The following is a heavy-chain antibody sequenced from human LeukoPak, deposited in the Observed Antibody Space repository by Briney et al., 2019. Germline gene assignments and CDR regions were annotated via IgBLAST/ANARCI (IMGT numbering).Heavy chain of an antibody. J-gene: IGHJ5*02. Sequence: ASVKVSCKASGYTFTSYEINWVRQATGQGLEWMGWMNPNSGNTGYAPKFQGRVTMTRNTSISTAYMELSSLRSEDTAVYYCARGSIAAVKKRGYWFDPWGQGTLVTVSS. V-gene: IGHV1-8*01. CDR3: ARGSIAAVKKRGYWFDP. D-gene: IGHD6-13*01. CDR2: MNPNSGNT. CDR1: GYTFTSYE.